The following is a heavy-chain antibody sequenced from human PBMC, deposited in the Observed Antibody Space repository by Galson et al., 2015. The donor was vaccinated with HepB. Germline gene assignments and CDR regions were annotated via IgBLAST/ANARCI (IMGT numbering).Heavy chain of an antibody. CDR1: GYTFTSYG. Sequence: SVKVSCKASGYTFTSYGISWVRQAPGQGLEWMGWISAYNGNTNYAQKLQGRVTMATDTSTSTAYMELRSLRSDDTAVYYCASRYYDSSGYMGDAFDIWGQGTMVTVSS. D-gene: IGHD3-22*01. V-gene: IGHV1-18*01. CDR3: ASRYYDSSGYMGDAFDI. CDR2: ISAYNGNT. J-gene: IGHJ3*02.